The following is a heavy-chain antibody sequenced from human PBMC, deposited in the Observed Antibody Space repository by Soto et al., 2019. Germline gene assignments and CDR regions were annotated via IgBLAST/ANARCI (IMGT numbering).Heavy chain of an antibody. D-gene: IGHD3-22*01. CDR1: GGSISSGGYY. Sequence: SETLSLTCTVSGGSISSGGYYWSWIRQHPGKGLEWIGYIYYSGSTYYNPSLKSRVTISVDTSKNQFSLKLSSVTAADTAVYYCARYYYDSSGYLDYWGQGTLVTVSS. V-gene: IGHV4-31*03. J-gene: IGHJ4*02. CDR3: ARYYYDSSGYLDY. CDR2: IYYSGST.